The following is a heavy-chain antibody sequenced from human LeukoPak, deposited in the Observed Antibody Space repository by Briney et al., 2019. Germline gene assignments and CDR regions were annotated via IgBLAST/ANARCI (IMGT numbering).Heavy chain of an antibody. Sequence: EGSLRLSCAASGFTFSSYSMTWVRQAPGKGLEWVSSISGSATYIFYADSVKGRFTISRDNAKELLYLQMNSLGAEDTAIYYCARGTYYYDSSGYYYNYWGQGTLVTVSS. V-gene: IGHV3-21*01. D-gene: IGHD3-22*01. CDR3: ARGTYYYDSSGYYYNY. CDR2: ISGSATYI. J-gene: IGHJ4*02. CDR1: GFTFSSYS.